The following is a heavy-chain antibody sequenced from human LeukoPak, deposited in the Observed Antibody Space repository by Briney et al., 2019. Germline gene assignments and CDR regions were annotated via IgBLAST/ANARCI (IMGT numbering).Heavy chain of an antibody. CDR3: ARAEMSLRSLDV. CDR1: GFTFDDYA. J-gene: IGHJ6*04. Sequence: GGSLRLSCAASGFTFDDYAMHWVRQAPGKGLEWVSGISWNSGSIGYADSVKGRFTISRDNAKNSLYLQMNSLRAEDTAVYYCARAEMSLRSLDVWGKGTTVTVSS. D-gene: IGHD3-3*01. CDR2: ISWNSGSI. V-gene: IGHV3-9*01.